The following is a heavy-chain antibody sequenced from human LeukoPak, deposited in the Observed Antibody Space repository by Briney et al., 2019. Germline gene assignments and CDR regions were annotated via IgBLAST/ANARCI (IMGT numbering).Heavy chain of an antibody. D-gene: IGHD2/OR15-2a*01. CDR3: AGTKYISWFDP. CDR1: GGSFSGYY. V-gene: IGHV4-34*01. CDR2: ITHGGST. J-gene: IGHJ5*02. Sequence: KGSGRLSLTCAGDGGSFSGYYWSWTRQPPGKGLEWIGEITHGGSTNYNPSLKSRVTISTDTSNNKFSLRLSSVPAADTAVYYCAGTKYISWFDPGGQASLATVSS.